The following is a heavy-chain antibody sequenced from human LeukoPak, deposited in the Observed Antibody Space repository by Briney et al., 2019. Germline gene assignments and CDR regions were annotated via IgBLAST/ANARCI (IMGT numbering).Heavy chain of an antibody. CDR3: TGTVTDTDYYYYGMDV. V-gene: IGHV3-49*03. J-gene: IGHJ6*02. CDR1: GFTFGDYA. CDR2: IRSKAYGGTT. D-gene: IGHD4-17*01. Sequence: GGSLRLSCTASGFTFGDYAMSWFRQAPGKGLEWVGFIRSKAYGGTTEYAASVKGRFTISRDDSKSIAYLQMNSLKTEDTAVYYCTGTVTDTDYYYYGMDVWGQGITVTVSS.